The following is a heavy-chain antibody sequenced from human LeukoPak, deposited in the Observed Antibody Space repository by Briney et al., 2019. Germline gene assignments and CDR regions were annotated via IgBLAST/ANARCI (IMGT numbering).Heavy chain of an antibody. J-gene: IGHJ5*02. CDR3: AREGPLLYSSSWYNYWFDP. D-gene: IGHD6-13*01. Sequence: PSQTLSLTCAISGDSVSSNSAAWNWIRQSPSRGLEWLGRTYYRSKWYNDYAVSVKSRITINPDTSKNQFSLQLNSVTPEDTAVYYCAREGPLLYSSSWYNYWFDPWGQGILVSVSS. V-gene: IGHV6-1*01. CDR2: TYYRSKWYN. CDR1: GDSVSSNSAA.